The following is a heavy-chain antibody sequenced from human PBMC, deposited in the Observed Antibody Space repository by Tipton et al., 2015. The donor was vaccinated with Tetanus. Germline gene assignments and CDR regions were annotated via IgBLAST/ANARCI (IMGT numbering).Heavy chain of an antibody. CDR2: IDPNSGGT. CDR3: ARDRGDYIYYGMDV. V-gene: IGHV1-2*02. J-gene: IGHJ6*02. CDR1: GYSFTSHW. Sequence: QLVQSGADVKKPGESLKISCKASGYSFTSHWIGWVRQMPGKGLEWMGWIDPNSGGTVYAQKFQGRVTMTRDTSISTAYMELRSLRSDDTAVYYCARDRGDYIYYGMDVWGPGTTVTVS. D-gene: IGHD3-16*01.